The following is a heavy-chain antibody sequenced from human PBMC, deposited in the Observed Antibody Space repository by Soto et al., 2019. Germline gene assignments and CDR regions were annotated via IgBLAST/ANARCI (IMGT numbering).Heavy chain of an antibody. CDR2: IIPLVHII. CDR1: GGSFSSYA. Sequence: GASVKVSCKASGGSFSSYAISWVRQAPGQGLEWMGRIIPLVHIINNAQKFQGRVAISADKSTSTAYMELSSLKSDDTATYFCARERRRDDSNTFDALDVWGQGTMVTVSS. V-gene: IGHV1-69*04. D-gene: IGHD3-22*01. CDR3: ARERRRDDSNTFDALDV. J-gene: IGHJ3*01.